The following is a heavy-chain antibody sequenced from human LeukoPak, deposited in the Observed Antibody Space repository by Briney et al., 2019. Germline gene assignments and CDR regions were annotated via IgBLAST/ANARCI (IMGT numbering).Heavy chain of an antibody. CDR2: IIPILGIA. CDR1: GGTFSSYT. Sequence: GASVKVSCKASGGTFSSYTISWVRQAPGQGLEWMGRIIPILGIANYAQKFQGRVTITADKSTSTAYMELSSLRSEDTAVYYCARDRTAMATIPYYFDYWGQGTLVTVSS. V-gene: IGHV1-69*04. J-gene: IGHJ4*02. D-gene: IGHD5-24*01. CDR3: ARDRTAMATIPYYFDY.